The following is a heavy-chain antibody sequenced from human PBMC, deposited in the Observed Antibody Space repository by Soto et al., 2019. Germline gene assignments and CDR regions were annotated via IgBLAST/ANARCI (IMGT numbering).Heavy chain of an antibody. D-gene: IGHD2-15*01. CDR1: GFSVSNNY. CDR3: ARRLGYCSGGNCYDVRFDY. V-gene: IGHV3-66*04. CDR2: IYSGGST. J-gene: IGHJ4*02. Sequence: PGGSLRLSCAASGFSVSNNYMSWVRQAPGKGLEWVSVIYSGGSTYYTDSVKGRFTLSRDNSKNTLYLQMNSLRAEDTAVYYCARRLGYCSGGNCYDVRFDYWGQGTLVTVSS.